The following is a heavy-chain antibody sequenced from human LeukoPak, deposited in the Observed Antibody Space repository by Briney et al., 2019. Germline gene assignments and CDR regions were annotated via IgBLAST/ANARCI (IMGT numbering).Heavy chain of an antibody. Sequence: PSETLSLTCTVSGGSISSYYWSWIRQPPGKGLEWIGYIYYSGSTNYNPSLKSRVTISVDTSKNQFSLKLSSVTAADTAVYYCARNYDDYSCSPDYFDYWGQGTLVTVSS. CDR3: ARNYDDYSCSPDYFDY. CDR2: IYYSGST. D-gene: IGHD6-6*01. V-gene: IGHV4-59*01. J-gene: IGHJ4*02. CDR1: GGSISSYY.